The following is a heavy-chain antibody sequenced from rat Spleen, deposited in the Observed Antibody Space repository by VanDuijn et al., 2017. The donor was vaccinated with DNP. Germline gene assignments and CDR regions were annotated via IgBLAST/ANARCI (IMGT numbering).Heavy chain of an antibody. Sequence: EVQLVESGGGLVQPGRSLKLSCAASGFTFSNYGMAWVRQAPTKGLKWVATISYDGSETYYRNSMKGRFTISRDNARSTLYLQMDSLRSEDTAAYYCAGRPPPTRGPFDYWGQGVTVTVSS. CDR2: ISYDGSET. V-gene: IGHV5-29*01. J-gene: IGHJ2*01. CDR3: AGRPPPTRGPFDY. CDR1: GFTFSNYG. D-gene: IGHD1-4*01.